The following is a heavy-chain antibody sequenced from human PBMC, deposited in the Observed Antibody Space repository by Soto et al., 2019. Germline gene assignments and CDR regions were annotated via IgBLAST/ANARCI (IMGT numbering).Heavy chain of an antibody. D-gene: IGHD5-12*01. CDR1: GLSFSYSELR. V-gene: IGHV2-5*01. J-gene: IGHJ5*02. CDR3: AFSIVATIPACGTCSEP. Sequence: ALACTFPGLSFSYSELRSHWIXLPRGKALEWLALIYWNDDKRYSPYLKSRLTITKDTSKNQVVLTMTNMDPVDTATYYCAFSIVATIPACGTCSEPWGNGTLVTVS. CDR2: IYWNDDK.